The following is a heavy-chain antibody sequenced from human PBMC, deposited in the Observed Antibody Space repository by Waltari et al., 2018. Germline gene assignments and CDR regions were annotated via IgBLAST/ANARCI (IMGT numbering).Heavy chain of an antibody. CDR3: AKDMHPFLEWVLSGPYYYYGMDV. J-gene: IGHJ6*02. V-gene: IGHV3-9*01. D-gene: IGHD3-3*01. Sequence: EVQLVESGGGLVQPGRSLRLSCAASGFTFDDYAMHWVRQAPGKGLEWVSGISWNSGSIGYADSVKCRFTISRDNAKNSLYLQMNSLRAEDTALYYCAKDMHPFLEWVLSGPYYYYGMDVWGQGTTFTVSS. CDR2: ISWNSGSI. CDR1: GFTFDDYA.